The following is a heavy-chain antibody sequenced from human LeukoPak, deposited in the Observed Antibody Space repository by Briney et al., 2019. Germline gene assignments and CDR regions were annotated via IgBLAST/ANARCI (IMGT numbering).Heavy chain of an antibody. D-gene: IGHD5-24*01. J-gene: IGHJ4*02. Sequence: PGGSLRLSCAASGFTFSDYYMSWIRQAPGKGLEWVSYISSSGSTVYYADSVKGRFTISRDNAKNSLYLQMNSLRAEDTAVYYCARDRDGYNYYFDYWGQGTLVTVSS. CDR2: ISSSGSTV. CDR1: GFTFSDYY. V-gene: IGHV3-11*01. CDR3: ARDRDGYNYYFDY.